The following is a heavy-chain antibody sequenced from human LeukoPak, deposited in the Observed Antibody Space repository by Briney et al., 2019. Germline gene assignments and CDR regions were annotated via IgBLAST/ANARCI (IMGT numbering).Heavy chain of an antibody. CDR1: GYTFTNYA. Sequence: ASVKVSCKTSGYTFTNYAMNWVRQAPGQGLEWMGWISAYNGNTHYAQEVQGRVTMTTDTSTSTAYMDLRSLKSDDTAVYYCARDLYSRRMHYYGSGSYFAYWGQGTLVTVSS. CDR2: ISAYNGNT. D-gene: IGHD3-10*01. V-gene: IGHV1-18*01. CDR3: ARDLYSRRMHYYGSGSYFAY. J-gene: IGHJ4*02.